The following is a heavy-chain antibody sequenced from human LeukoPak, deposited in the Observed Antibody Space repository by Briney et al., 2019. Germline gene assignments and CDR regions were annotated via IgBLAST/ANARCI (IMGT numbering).Heavy chain of an antibody. J-gene: IGHJ6*03. V-gene: IGHV3-20*04. CDR2: ISWNGGST. CDR3: ARDLYYYSYMDV. Sequence: GGSLRLSCAASGFTFDDYGMSWVRQAPGKGLEWVSGISWNGGSTVYADSVRGRFTISRDNAINSLYLQMNSLRAEDTAVYYCARDLYYYSYMDVWAKGTTVTVSS. CDR1: GFTFDDYG.